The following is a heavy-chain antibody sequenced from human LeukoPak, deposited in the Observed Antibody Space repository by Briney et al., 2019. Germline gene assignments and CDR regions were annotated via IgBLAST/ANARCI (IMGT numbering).Heavy chain of an antibody. D-gene: IGHD1-14*01. CDR3: ARDLNPQSIGMRAFDI. CDR2: INPTTVST. J-gene: IGHJ3*02. Sequence: ASVKVSCKASGYTFTNFYLHWVRQAPGQGLEWMGIINPTTVSTTYAQKLQGSVTMTRDMSTSTVYMELSSLRSEDTAVYFCARDLNPQSIGMRAFDIWGQGTMVTASS. CDR1: GYTFTNFY. V-gene: IGHV1-46*01.